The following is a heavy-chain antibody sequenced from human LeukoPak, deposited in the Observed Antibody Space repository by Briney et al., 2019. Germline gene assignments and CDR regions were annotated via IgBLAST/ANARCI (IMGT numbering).Heavy chain of an antibody. D-gene: IGHD3-10*01. V-gene: IGHV3-30*18. J-gene: IGHJ4*02. Sequence: GGSLRLSCAASGFTFSSYGMHWVRQAPGKGLEWVAVISYDGSNKYYADSVKGRFTISRDNSKNTLYLQMNSLRAEDTAVYYCAKVIDYYKTLSDYWGQGTLVTVSS. CDR3: AKVIDYYKTLSDY. CDR2: ISYDGSNK. CDR1: GFTFSSYG.